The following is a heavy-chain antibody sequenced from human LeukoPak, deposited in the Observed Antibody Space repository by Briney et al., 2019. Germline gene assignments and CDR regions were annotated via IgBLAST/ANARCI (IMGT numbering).Heavy chain of an antibody. CDR3: ERGALGIYTFDI. J-gene: IGHJ3*02. CDR1: GGSFSGYY. V-gene: IGHV4-34*01. D-gene: IGHD1-1*01. Sequence: SETLSLTCAVYGGSFSGYYWAWIRQPPGKGLEWVGEMHHSGATNYNPSLKSRVTISGDSSRNQVSLHLTSVIAADTAIYYCERGALGIYTFDIWGQGTFVTVSA. CDR2: MHHSGAT.